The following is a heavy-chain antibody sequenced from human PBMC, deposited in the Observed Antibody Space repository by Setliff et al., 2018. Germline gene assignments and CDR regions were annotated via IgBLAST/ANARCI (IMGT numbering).Heavy chain of an antibody. CDR3: ARGPTIFGAIYYMDV. D-gene: IGHD3-3*01. Sequence: GESLRLSCAASGITFSNYAMSWVRQAPGKGLEWVSAISGGGDGTYYADPVKGRFIISRDNSKNTLYLQMNSLRAEDTAVYYCARGPTIFGAIYYMDVWGKGTTVTVSS. CDR2: ISGGGDGT. CDR1: GITFSNYA. J-gene: IGHJ6*03. V-gene: IGHV3-23*01.